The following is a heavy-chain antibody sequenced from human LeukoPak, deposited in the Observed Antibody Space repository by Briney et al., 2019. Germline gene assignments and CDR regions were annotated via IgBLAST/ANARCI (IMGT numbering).Heavy chain of an antibody. D-gene: IGHD3-22*01. J-gene: IGHJ4*02. Sequence: GGPLRLSCAASGFSFSSNSMNWVRQAPGKGLEWVSSISSSSSYIYYADSVKGRFTISRDNAKNSLYLQVNSLRAEDTAVYYCARDRRIITYWGQGTLVTVSS. CDR3: ARDRRIITY. V-gene: IGHV3-21*01. CDR1: GFSFSSNS. CDR2: ISSSSSYI.